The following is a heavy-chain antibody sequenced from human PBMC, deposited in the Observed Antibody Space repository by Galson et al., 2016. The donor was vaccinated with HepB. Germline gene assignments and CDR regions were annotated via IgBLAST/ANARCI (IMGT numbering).Heavy chain of an antibody. CDR3: ASVAPYGSGIGH. V-gene: IGHV3-74*01. Sequence: SLRLSCAASGFIFSNYWMHWVRQVPGKGPVWVARINSEGTIRSFADFVKGRFTISRDNSKNTVSLQMNNLRAEDTAVYYCASVAPYGSGIGHWGQGTLVTVSS. D-gene: IGHD3-10*01. J-gene: IGHJ4*02. CDR1: GFIFSNYW. CDR2: INSEGTIR.